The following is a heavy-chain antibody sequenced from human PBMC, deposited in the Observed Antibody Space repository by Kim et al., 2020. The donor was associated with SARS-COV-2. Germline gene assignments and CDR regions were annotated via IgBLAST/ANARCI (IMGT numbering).Heavy chain of an antibody. Sequence: GGSLRLSCAASGFTFDDYAMHWVRQAPGKGLEWVSGISWNSGSIGYADSVKGRFTISRDNAKNSLYLQMNSLRAEDTASYYCVGRPAGASDFDYWGQGTLVTVSS. V-gene: IGHV3-9*01. D-gene: IGHD2-2*01. J-gene: IGHJ4*02. CDR2: ISWNSGSI. CDR1: GFTFDDYA. CDR3: VGRPAGASDFDY.